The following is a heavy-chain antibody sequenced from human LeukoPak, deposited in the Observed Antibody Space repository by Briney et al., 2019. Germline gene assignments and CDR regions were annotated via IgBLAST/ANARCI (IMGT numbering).Heavy chain of an antibody. D-gene: IGHD3-22*01. CDR3: ARTLYYDSSGYSNHDY. J-gene: IGHJ4*02. Sequence: ASVKVSCKASGYTFTGYYIHWVRQAPGQELEWMGWINPNSGGTNYAQKFQGRVTMTRDTSISTAYMELSRLRSDDTAVYYCARTLYYDSSGYSNHDYWGQGTLVTVSS. CDR1: GYTFTGYY. CDR2: INPNSGGT. V-gene: IGHV1-2*02.